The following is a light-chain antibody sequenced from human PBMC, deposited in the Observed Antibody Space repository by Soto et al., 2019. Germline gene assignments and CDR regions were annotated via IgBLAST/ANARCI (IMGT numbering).Light chain of an antibody. Sequence: DIQMTQSPSSLSASVGDRVTITCRASQDIRNDLGWYQQKRGKAPKRLIYAASTLQSGVPSRFSVSGSGTEFTLTISSLQPEDYATYYCLQHNDYPPSFGQGTKVEI. CDR3: LQHNDYPPS. J-gene: IGKJ1*01. CDR2: AAS. V-gene: IGKV1-17*01. CDR1: QDIRND.